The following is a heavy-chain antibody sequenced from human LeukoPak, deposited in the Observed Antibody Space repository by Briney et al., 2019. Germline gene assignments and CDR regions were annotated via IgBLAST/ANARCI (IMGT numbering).Heavy chain of an antibody. CDR2: ITNSGTT. J-gene: IGHJ6*04. CDR1: GFTLSDYF. CDR3: AKDGGNYYDTAGNHLMRSYMDV. D-gene: IGHD3-22*01. V-gene: IGHV3-11*04. Sequence: GGSLRLSCAASGFTLSDYFMTWIRQTPGKGLEWISYITNSGTTYYVDSVKGRFTISRDNAQTSLYLQMNNLRADDTAVYYCAKDGGNYYDTAGNHLMRSYMDVWGKGTTVTVSS.